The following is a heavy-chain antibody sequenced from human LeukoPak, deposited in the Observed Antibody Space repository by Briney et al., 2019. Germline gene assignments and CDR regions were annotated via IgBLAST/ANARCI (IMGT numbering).Heavy chain of an antibody. CDR1: GFTFDDYG. CDR3: ARVKLTGIRDWFDP. D-gene: IGHD1-20*01. J-gene: IGHJ5*02. V-gene: IGHV3-20*04. CDR2: INWNGGST. Sequence: GGSLRLSCAASGFTFDDYGMSWVRQVPGKGLEWVSDINWNGGSTGYADSVKGRFTISRDNAKNSLYLQMNSLTAEDTALYFCARVKLTGIRDWFDPWGQGTLVTVSS.